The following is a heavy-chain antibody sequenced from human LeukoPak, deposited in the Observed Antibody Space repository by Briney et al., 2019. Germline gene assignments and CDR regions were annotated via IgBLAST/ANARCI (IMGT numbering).Heavy chain of an antibody. CDR3: AKDNGMGDCDY. D-gene: IGHD5-24*01. CDR2: ISGSGGSS. J-gene: IGHJ4*02. Sequence: TGGSLRLSCVASGFTFSTYAMSWVRQAPGKGLEWVLVISGSGGSSYYADSVKGRLTISTDNSKNSLYLQMNSLRTEDTALYYCAKDNGMGDCDYWGQGTLVTVSS. CDR1: GFTFSTYA. V-gene: IGHV3-23*01.